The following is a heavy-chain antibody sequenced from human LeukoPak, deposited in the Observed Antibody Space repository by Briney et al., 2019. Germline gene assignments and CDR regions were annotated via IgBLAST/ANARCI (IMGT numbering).Heavy chain of an antibody. V-gene: IGHV4-31*03. J-gene: IGHJ6*02. Sequence: SETLSLTCTVSGGSISSGGYYWSWIRQHPGKGLEWTGYIYYSGSTYYNPSLKSRVTISVDTSKNQFSLKLSSVTAADTAVYYCARVVVAATYGMDVWGQGTTVTVSS. CDR1: GGSISSGGYY. CDR3: ARVVVAATYGMDV. CDR2: IYYSGST. D-gene: IGHD2-15*01.